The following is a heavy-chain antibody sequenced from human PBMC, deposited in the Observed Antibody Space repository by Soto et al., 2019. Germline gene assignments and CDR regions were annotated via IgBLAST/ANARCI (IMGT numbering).Heavy chain of an antibody. V-gene: IGHV3-30-3*01. CDR3: ARDPRKQWLVLDY. CDR1: GFTFSSYA. J-gene: IGHJ4*02. CDR2: ISYDGSNK. D-gene: IGHD6-19*01. Sequence: GGSLRLSCAASGFTFSSYAMHWVRQAPGKGLEWVAVISYDGSNKYYADSVKGRFTISRDNSKNTLYLQMNSLRAEDTAVYYCARDPRKQWLVLDYWGQGTLVTVSS.